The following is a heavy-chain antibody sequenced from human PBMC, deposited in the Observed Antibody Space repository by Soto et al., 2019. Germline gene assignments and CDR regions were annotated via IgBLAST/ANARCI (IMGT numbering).Heavy chain of an antibody. D-gene: IGHD5-18*01. Sequence: ETLSLTCTVSGGSISSYYWSWIRQPPGKGLEWIGYIYYSGSTNYNPSLKSRVTISVDTSKNQFCLKLSSVTAADTAVYYCARRAPVLAMVTSSEGYYFDYWGQGTLVTVSS. CDR3: ARRAPVLAMVTSSEGYYFDY. CDR2: IYYSGST. CDR1: GGSISSYY. V-gene: IGHV4-59*01. J-gene: IGHJ4*02.